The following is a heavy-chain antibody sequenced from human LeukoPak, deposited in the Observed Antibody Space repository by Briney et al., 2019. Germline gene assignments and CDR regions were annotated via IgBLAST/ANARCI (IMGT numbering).Heavy chain of an antibody. Sequence: SETLSLTCTVSGGSISSDYWSWIRQPPGKGLEWIGYIYYSGSTNYNPSLKSRVTISVDTSKNQFSLKLSSVTAADTAVYYCARRLGSRFDPWGQGTLVTVSS. D-gene: IGHD3-10*01. J-gene: IGHJ5*02. CDR3: ARRLGSRFDP. CDR1: GGSISSDY. V-gene: IGHV4-59*01. CDR2: IYYSGST.